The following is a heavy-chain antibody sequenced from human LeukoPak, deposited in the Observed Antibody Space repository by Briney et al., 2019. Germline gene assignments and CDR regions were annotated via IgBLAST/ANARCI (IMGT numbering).Heavy chain of an antibody. V-gene: IGHV4-39*07. Sequence: PSETLSLTCTVSSGFISGSDYCWCWIRQPPGKGLEWIGSINYSGNTYYDSSLKSRVTISVDTSKNQFSLKLSSVTAADRAVYYCASRGIAAAGIDYWGQGTLVTVSS. CDR2: INYSGNT. D-gene: IGHD6-13*01. J-gene: IGHJ4*02. CDR1: SGFISGSDYC. CDR3: ASRGIAAAGIDY.